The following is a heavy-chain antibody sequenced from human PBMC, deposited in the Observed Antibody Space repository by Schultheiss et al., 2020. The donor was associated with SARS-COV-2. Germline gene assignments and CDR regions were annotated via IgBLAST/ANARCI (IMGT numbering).Heavy chain of an antibody. Sequence: GGSLRLSCAASGFTFSSYAMSWVRQATGKGLEWVSAIGTAGDPYYPGSVKGRFTISRENAKNSLYLQMNSLRAEDTAVYYCAKATTQWEPFDYWGQGTLVTVSS. CDR2: IGTAGDP. J-gene: IGHJ4*02. V-gene: IGHV3-13*05. CDR3: AKATTQWEPFDY. CDR1: GFTFSSYA. D-gene: IGHD1-26*01.